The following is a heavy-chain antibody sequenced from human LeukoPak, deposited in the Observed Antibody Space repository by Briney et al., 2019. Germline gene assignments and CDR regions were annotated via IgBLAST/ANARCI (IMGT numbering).Heavy chain of an antibody. CDR3: AMRDYYYYMDV. Sequence: PSETLSLTCTVSGGSISSDSYYWSWIRQPAGKGLEWMGHIYTSGTTSYNPSLKSRVTISVDKSKNQFSLKLSSVTAADTAVYYCAMRDYYYYMDVWGKGTTVTVSS. CDR2: IYTSGTT. J-gene: IGHJ6*03. CDR1: GGSISSDSYY. V-gene: IGHV4-61*09.